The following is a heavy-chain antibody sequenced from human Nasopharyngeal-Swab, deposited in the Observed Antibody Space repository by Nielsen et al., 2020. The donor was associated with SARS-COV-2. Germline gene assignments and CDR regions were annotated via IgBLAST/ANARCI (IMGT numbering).Heavy chain of an antibody. V-gene: IGHV1-46*01. CDR2: INPSGGST. CDR3: ARGDFIAVAGTELFDY. Sequence: ASVKVSCKASGYTFTSYDMHWVRQAPGQGLEWMGIINPSGGSTSYAQKFQGRVTMTRDTSTSTVYMELSSLRSEDTAVYYCARGDFIAVAGTELFDYWGQGTLVTVSS. CDR1: GYTFTSYD. J-gene: IGHJ4*02. D-gene: IGHD6-19*01.